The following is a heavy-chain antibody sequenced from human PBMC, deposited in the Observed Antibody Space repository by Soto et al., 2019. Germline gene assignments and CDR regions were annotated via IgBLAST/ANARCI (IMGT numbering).Heavy chain of an antibody. CDR1: GGSISSGGYY. V-gene: IGHV4-31*03. CDR2: IYYSGST. J-gene: IGHJ4*02. CDR3: ARAKVVEWLPFFDY. Sequence: QVQLQESGPGLVKPSQTLSLTCTVSGGSISSGGYYWSWIRQHPGKGLEWIGYIYYSGSTYYNPSLQSRVTISVDTSKNQFSLKLSSVTAADTAVYYCARAKVVEWLPFFDYWGQGTLVTVSS. D-gene: IGHD3-3*01.